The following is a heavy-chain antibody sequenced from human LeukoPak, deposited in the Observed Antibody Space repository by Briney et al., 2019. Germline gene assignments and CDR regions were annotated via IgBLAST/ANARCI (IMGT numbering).Heavy chain of an antibody. J-gene: IGHJ4*02. CDR3: ARDLLQYFDWLTMAGY. CDR1: GYTFTSYG. CDR2: ISAYNGNT. D-gene: IGHD3-9*01. Sequence: ASVKVSCEASGYTFTSYGISWVRQAPGQGLEWMGWISAYNGNTNYAQKLQGRVTMTTDTSTSTAYMELRSLRSDDTAVYYCARDLLQYFDWLTMAGYWGQGTLVSVSS. V-gene: IGHV1-18*01.